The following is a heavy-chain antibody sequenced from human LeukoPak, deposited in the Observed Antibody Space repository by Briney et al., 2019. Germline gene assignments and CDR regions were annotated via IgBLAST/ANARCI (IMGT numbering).Heavy chain of an antibody. CDR3: ARIVVPAAVNWFDP. CDR2: INHSGST. V-gene: IGHV4-34*01. J-gene: IGHJ5*02. Sequence: SETLSLTCTVSGGSISSYYWSWIRQPPGKGLEWIGEINHSGSTNYNPSLKSRVTISVDTSKNQLSLKLSSVTAADTAVYYCARIVVPAAVNWFDPWGQGTLVTVSS. CDR1: GGSISSYY. D-gene: IGHD2-2*01.